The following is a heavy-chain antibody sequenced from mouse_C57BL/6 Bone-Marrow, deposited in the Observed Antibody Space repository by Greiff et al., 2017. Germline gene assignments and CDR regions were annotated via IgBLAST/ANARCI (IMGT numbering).Heavy chain of an antibody. D-gene: IGHD1-1*01. CDR1: GYTFTSYW. CDR2: IYPGSGST. V-gene: IGHV1-55*01. CDR3: ARRTTVVAHYYAMDY. J-gene: IGHJ4*01. Sequence: VQLQQPGAELVKPGASVKMSCKASGYTFTSYWITWVKQRPGQGLEWIGDIYPGSGSTNYNEKFKSKATLTVDTSSSTAYMQLSSLTSEDSAVYYCARRTTVVAHYYAMDYWGQGTSVTVSS.